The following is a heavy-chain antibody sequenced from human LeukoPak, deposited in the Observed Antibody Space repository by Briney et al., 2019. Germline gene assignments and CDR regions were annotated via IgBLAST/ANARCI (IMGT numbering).Heavy chain of an antibody. J-gene: IGHJ3*02. CDR3: ARHIAMATSNDAFDI. D-gene: IGHD5-24*01. Sequence: PWETLSLTCTVSGGSISSSSYYWGWIRQPPGKGLEWIGRIYYSGSTYYNPSLKSRVTICVDTSKNQFSLKLSSVTAADTAVYYCARHIAMATSNDAFDIWGQGTMVTVSS. CDR1: GGSISSSSYY. CDR2: IYYSGST. V-gene: IGHV4-39*01.